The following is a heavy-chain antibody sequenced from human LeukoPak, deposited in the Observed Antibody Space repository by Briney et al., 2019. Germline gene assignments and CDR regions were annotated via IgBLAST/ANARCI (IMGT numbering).Heavy chain of an antibody. CDR1: GFTFTNYG. V-gene: IGHV1-18*01. Sequence: ASVKVSYKTSGFTFTNYGITWVRQAPGQGLEWMGWISAYNGHTNYAQKFQDRVTMTTDTSTSTAYMELRSLRSDDTAVYYCARDYSGWYGCFDPWGQGTLVTVSS. J-gene: IGHJ5*02. CDR3: ARDYSGWYGCFDP. CDR2: ISAYNGHT. D-gene: IGHD6-19*01.